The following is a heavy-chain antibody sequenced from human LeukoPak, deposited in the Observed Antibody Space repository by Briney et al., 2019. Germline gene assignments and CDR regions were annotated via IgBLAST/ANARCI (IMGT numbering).Heavy chain of an antibody. D-gene: IGHD1-14*01. V-gene: IGHV4-38-2*02. CDR1: GDSVSSDWF. CDR3: ARSRNNWNHS. CDR2: FHRSGTT. Sequence: SETLSLTCIVSGDSVSSDWFWVWIRQPPGKGLEWIGSFHRSGTTYYNPSLKSRVTLSIDTSKNHFSLKLSSVTAADTALYSCARSRNNWNHSWGQGTLVTVSS. J-gene: IGHJ5*01.